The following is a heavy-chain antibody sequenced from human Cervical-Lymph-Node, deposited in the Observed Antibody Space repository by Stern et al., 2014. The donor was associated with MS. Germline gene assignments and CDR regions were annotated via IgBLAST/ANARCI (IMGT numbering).Heavy chain of an antibody. V-gene: IGHV1-46*01. CDR2: INPSGGTT. J-gene: IGHJ4*02. CDR3: ARTYYDSSGYQGENYFDY. Sequence: QVQLVQPGAEVKKPGASVKVSCKASGYTFTSYYMHWVRQAPGQGLEWMGIINPSGGTTSYAQKFQGRVTMTRDTSTSTVYMELSSLRSEDTAVYYCARTYYDSSGYQGENYFDYWGQGTLVTVSS. D-gene: IGHD3-22*01. CDR1: GYTFTSYY.